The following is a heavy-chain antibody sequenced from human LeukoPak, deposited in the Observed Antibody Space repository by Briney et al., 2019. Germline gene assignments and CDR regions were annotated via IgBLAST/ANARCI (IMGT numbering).Heavy chain of an antibody. D-gene: IGHD5-24*01. V-gene: IGHV4-34*01. CDR3: ARGNSLGDFDY. CDR2: INHSGST. Sequence: PSETLSLTCAVYGGSFSGYYWSWIRQPPGKGLEWIGEINHSGSTNYNPSLKSRVTISVDTSKNQFSLKLSSVTAADTAAYYCARGNSLGDFDYWGQGTLVTVSS. CDR1: GGSFSGYY. J-gene: IGHJ4*02.